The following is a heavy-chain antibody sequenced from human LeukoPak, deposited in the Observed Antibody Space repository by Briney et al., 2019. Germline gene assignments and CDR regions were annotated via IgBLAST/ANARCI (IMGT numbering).Heavy chain of an antibody. D-gene: IGHD6-13*01. CDR3: ARQLPTAAADTRGYFEY. V-gene: IGHV4-39*01. Sequence: SETLSLTCSVSGGSISNADYYWGWIRQAPGKGLEWIGSIFYGERNHHNPSLKSRATMSVDTSKNQFSLKLTSVAAADAAMYYCARQLPTAAADTRGYFEYWGQGAVVTVSS. CDR1: GGSISNADYY. J-gene: IGHJ4*01. CDR2: IFYGERN.